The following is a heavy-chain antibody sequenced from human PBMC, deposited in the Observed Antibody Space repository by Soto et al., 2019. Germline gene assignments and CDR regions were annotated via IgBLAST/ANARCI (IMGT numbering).Heavy chain of an antibody. Sequence: GGSLRLSCVASGFTFSSFEMNWIRQAPGKGPEWIAVINPSGRTISYADSVKGRFTISRDNAKNTVYLQVNSLRAEDTAVYYCTRWWGDQPFDYWGQGTLVTVSS. V-gene: IGHV3-48*03. CDR1: GFTFSSFE. D-gene: IGHD2-15*01. CDR2: INPSGRTI. J-gene: IGHJ4*02. CDR3: TRWWGDQPFDY.